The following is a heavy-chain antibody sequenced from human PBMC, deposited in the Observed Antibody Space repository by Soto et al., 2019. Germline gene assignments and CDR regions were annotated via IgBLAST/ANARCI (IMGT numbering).Heavy chain of an antibody. CDR3: AKDTNRWELEGYFDY. V-gene: IGHV3-30*18. CDR1: GFTFSSYG. J-gene: IGHJ4*02. D-gene: IGHD1-26*01. Sequence: LRLSCAASGFTFSSYGMHWVRQAPGKGLEWVAVISYDGSNKYYADSVKGRFTISRDNSKNTLYLQMNSLRAEDTAVYYCAKDTNRWELEGYFDYWGQGTLVTVSS. CDR2: ISYDGSNK.